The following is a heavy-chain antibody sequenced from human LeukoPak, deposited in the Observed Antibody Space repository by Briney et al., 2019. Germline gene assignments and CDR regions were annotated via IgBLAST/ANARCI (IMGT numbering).Heavy chain of an antibody. D-gene: IGHD3-3*01. CDR3: ARDSRFGNWYFDL. J-gene: IGHJ2*01. CDR2: IYHSGST. V-gene: IGHV4-4*02. Sequence: SETLSLTCAVSGGSISSSNWWSWVRQPPGKGLEWIWEIYHSGSTNYNPSLKSRVTISLDTSKNQFSLKLSSVTAADTAVYYCARDSRFGNWYFDLWGRGTLVTVSS. CDR1: GGSISSSNW.